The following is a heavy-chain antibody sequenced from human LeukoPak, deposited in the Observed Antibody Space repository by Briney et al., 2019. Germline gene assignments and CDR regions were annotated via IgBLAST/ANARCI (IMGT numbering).Heavy chain of an antibody. CDR1: GFTFRGYG. V-gene: IGHV3-23*01. Sequence: GGSLRLSCAASGFTFRGYGMSWVRQAPGKGLEGVSAISGSGGSTYYADSVKGRFTISRDNSKKTLYLKMNSLRAEDTAVYYCAKAWIQLWLPDYWGQGTLVTVSS. CDR3: AKAWIQLWLPDY. CDR2: ISGSGGST. D-gene: IGHD5-18*01. J-gene: IGHJ4*02.